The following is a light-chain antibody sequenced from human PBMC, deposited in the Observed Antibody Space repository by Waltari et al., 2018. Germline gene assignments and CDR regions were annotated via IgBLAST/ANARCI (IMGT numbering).Light chain of an antibody. CDR3: QAWDSSTVV. V-gene: IGLV3-1*01. J-gene: IGLJ2*01. CDR2: QDS. Sequence: SYELTQPPSVSVSPGQTASITCSGDKLGDKYACWYPQKPAQSPVLVIDQDSKRPPGIPERFSGSNSGNTATLTNSGTQAMDEADYYCQAWDSSTVVFGGWTKLTVL. CDR1: KLGDKY.